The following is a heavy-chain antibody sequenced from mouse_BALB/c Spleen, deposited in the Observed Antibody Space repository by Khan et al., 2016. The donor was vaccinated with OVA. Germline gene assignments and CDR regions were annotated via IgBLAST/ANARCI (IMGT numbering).Heavy chain of an antibody. CDR2: INPSNGDT. J-gene: IGHJ3*01. CDR1: GYTFTSYY. Sequence: VQLQQSGAELVKPGASVRLSCKASGYTFTSYYLYWVKQRPGQGLEWIGDINPSNGDTNFNEKFKSKATLTVDKSSSTAYIHLTSLTSEDTAVDTSTNSGYGSVANWGQGTLVTVSA. V-gene: IGHV1-53*01. CDR3: TNSGYGSVAN. D-gene: IGHD6-1*01.